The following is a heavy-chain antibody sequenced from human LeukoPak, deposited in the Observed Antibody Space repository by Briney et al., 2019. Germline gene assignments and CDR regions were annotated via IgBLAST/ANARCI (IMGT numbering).Heavy chain of an antibody. V-gene: IGHV3-23*01. J-gene: IGHJ3*02. CDR3: AKYRTQWELLLAAFDI. CDR1: GFTFSSYA. D-gene: IGHD1-26*01. Sequence: GGSLRLSCAASGFTFSSYAMSWVRQAPGKGLEWVSAIGGSGGSTYYADSVKGRFTISRDNSKNTLYLQMNSLRAEDTAVYYCAKYRTQWELLLAAFDIWGQGTMVTVSS. CDR2: IGGSGGST.